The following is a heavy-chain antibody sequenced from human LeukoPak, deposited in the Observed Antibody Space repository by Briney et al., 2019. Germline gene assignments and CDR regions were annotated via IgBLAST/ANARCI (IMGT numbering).Heavy chain of an antibody. CDR2: INPNSGGT. Sequence: GASVKVSCKASGYSFTAYYMHWVRQAPGQGLEWMGWINPNSGGTNYAQKFQGRVTMTTDTSISTAYVEVSRLRSDDTAVYYCARVRIGQQLDKYYYYAMDVWGQGTTVTVSS. D-gene: IGHD6-13*01. J-gene: IGHJ6*02. V-gene: IGHV1-2*02. CDR1: GYSFTAYY. CDR3: ARVRIGQQLDKYYYYAMDV.